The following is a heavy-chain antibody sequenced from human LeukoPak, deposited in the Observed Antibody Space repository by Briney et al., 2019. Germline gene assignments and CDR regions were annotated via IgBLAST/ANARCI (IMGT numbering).Heavy chain of an antibody. CDR1: GYSSKNYW. J-gene: IGHJ6*02. CDR3: ARQGFVASYGVDV. Sequence: GHSRKISCKASGYSSKNYWIAWARQVPAKGLEWMGIIYPGDSNTRYNPSFQGQVTISADKSISTAYLQWSSLKASDTAEYYCARQGFVASYGVDVWGQGTTVTVSS. V-gene: IGHV5-51*01. CDR2: IYPGDSNT.